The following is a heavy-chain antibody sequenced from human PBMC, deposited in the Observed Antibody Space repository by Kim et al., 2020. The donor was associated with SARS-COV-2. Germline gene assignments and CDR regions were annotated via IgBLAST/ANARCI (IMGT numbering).Heavy chain of an antibody. J-gene: IGHJ5*02. CDR3: ARNMYSSSWYGHNWFDP. CDR2: ISYDGSNK. CDR1: GFTFSSYA. Sequence: GGSLRLSCAASGFTFSSYAMHWVRQAPGKGLEWVAVISYDGSNKYYADSVKGRFTISRDNSKNTLYLQMNSLRAEDTAVYYCARNMYSSSWYGHNWFDPWGQGTLVTVSS. D-gene: IGHD6-13*01. V-gene: IGHV3-30-3*01.